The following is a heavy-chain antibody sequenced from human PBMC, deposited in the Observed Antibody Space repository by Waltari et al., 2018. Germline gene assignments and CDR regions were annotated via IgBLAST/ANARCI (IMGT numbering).Heavy chain of an antibody. D-gene: IGHD2-21*01. V-gene: IGHV1-2*06. J-gene: IGHJ4*02. CDR2: INPNSGGT. CDR3: ARGISSCGGDCYTDY. CDR1: GYTFTGYY. Sequence: QVQLVQSGAEVKKPGASVKVSCKASGYTFTGYYMHWVRQAPGQGLEWMGRINPNSGGTNYAQKFQGRVTMTRDTSISTAYMELSRLRSDDTAVYYCARGISSCGGDCYTDYWGQGTLVTVSS.